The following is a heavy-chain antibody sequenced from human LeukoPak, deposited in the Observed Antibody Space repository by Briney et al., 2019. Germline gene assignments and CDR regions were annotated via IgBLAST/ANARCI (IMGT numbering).Heavy chain of an antibody. CDR1: GFTFSSYG. V-gene: IGHV3-30*03. CDR2: ISYDGSNK. CDR3: ARDRFDPWYSSSWHYGMDV. D-gene: IGHD6-13*01. Sequence: GRSLRLSCAASGFTFSSYGMHWVRQAPGKGLEWVAVISYDGSNKYYADSVKGRFTISRDNSKNTLYLQMNSLRAEDTAVYYCARDRFDPWYSSSWHYGMDVWGQGTLVTVSS. J-gene: IGHJ6*02.